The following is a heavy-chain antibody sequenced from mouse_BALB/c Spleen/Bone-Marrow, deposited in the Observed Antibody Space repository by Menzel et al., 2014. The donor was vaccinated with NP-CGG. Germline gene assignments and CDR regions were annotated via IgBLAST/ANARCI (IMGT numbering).Heavy chain of an antibody. CDR1: GFTFTDHY. CDR2: IRNKANGYTT. J-gene: IGHJ2*01. CDR3: ARDYLYYFDY. Sequence: EVKLVESGGGLVQPGGFLRLSCATSGFTFTDHYMSWVRQPPGKALEWLGFIRNKANGYTTEYSASVKGRFTISRDNSQSIVYLQMNTLRAEDGATYYCARDYLYYFDYWGQGTTLTVSS. V-gene: IGHV7-3*02. D-gene: IGHD2-1*01.